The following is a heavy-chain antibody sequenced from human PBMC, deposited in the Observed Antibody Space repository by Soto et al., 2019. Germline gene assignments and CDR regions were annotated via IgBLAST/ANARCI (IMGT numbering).Heavy chain of an antibody. V-gene: IGHV3-9*01. CDR1: GFTFSTYN. J-gene: IGHJ5*02. CDR3: VKASTYSSSQGWFDP. CDR2: ISWNSGNI. Sequence: GGSLRLSCAVSGFTFSTYNMNWVRQPPGKGLEWVSGISWNSGNIDYADSVKGRFTISGDNAKDSLYLQMNSLRAEDTALYYCVKASTYSSSQGWFDPWGQGTMVTVSS. D-gene: IGHD6-6*01.